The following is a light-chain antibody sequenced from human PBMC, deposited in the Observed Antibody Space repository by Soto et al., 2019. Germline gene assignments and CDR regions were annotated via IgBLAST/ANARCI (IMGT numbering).Light chain of an antibody. Sequence: DVQMTQSPSSLSASVGDRVTITCRASQSIVYFLNWYQQKPGTAPRLLIYGASSLQSGVPSRFSGSGSGTDFTLTISSLQPEDFATYYCQHSYKTPITFGQGTRLDIK. CDR3: QHSYKTPIT. CDR1: QSIVYF. V-gene: IGKV1-39*01. J-gene: IGKJ5*01. CDR2: GAS.